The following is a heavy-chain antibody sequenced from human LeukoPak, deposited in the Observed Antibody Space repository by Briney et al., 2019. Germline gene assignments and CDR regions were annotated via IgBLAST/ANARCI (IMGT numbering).Heavy chain of an antibody. J-gene: IGHJ5*02. D-gene: IGHD3-10*01. CDR2: IYYTGTT. V-gene: IGHV4-39*01. Sequence: PSETLSLTCIVSVGSLNSPNYYCGWIRQPPGKGLEWIGTIYYTGTTYYNPSLKSRLTISVDTSKNQFSLKLTSVTAADTAVYYCARHDYYGSLNWFDPWGQGTLITVSS. CDR1: VGSLNSPNYY. CDR3: ARHDYYGSLNWFDP.